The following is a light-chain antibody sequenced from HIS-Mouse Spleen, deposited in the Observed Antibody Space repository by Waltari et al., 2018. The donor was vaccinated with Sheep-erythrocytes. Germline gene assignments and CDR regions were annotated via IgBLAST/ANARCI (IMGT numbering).Light chain of an antibody. V-gene: IGLV5-45*03. Sequence: QAVLTQPSSLSASPGASASLTFPLRSGINVGTSRIYWYQQKPGSPPQYLLRYKSDSDKQQGSGVPSRFSGSKDASANAGILLISGLQSEDEADYYCMIWHSSAWVFGGGTKLTVL. CDR1: SGINVGTSR. J-gene: IGLJ3*02. CDR2: YKSDSDK. CDR3: MIWHSSAWV.